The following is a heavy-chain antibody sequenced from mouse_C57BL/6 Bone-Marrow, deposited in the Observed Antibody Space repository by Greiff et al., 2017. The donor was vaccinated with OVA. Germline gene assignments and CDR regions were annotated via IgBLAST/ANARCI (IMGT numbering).Heavy chain of an antibody. D-gene: IGHD2-4*01. CDR2: IYPGDGDT. CDR3: AREGSFYYELAY. V-gene: IGHV1-81*01. Sequence: VQLQQSGAELARPGASVKLSCKASGYTFTSYGISWVKQRTGQGLEWIGEIYPGDGDTNYNGKFKGKATLTADKSSSTASMQLSSLTSEDSAVYFCAREGSFYYELAYWGQGTLVTVSA. J-gene: IGHJ3*01. CDR1: GYTFTSYG.